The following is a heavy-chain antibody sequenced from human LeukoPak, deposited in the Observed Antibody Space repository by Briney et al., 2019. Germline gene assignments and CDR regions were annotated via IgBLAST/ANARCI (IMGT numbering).Heavy chain of an antibody. J-gene: IGHJ4*02. CDR3: ARGSMAYYFDD. CDR1: GFTVYTKY. CDR2: LQTDGTT. D-gene: IGHD5-24*01. V-gene: IGHV3-66*01. Sequence: GGSLRLSCAASGFTVYTKYMNWVRQAPGKGLEWVSLLQTDGTTRYADSVKDRFTIQRDNSRNTLYLQLNSLRTEDTAVYYCARGSMAYYFDDWGQGTLVTVSS.